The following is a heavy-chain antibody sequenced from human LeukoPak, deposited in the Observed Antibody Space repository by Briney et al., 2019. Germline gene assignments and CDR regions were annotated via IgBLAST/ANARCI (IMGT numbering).Heavy chain of an antibody. Sequence: SETLSLTCTVSGGSISSSSYYWGWIRQPPGKGLEWIGSIYYSGSTYYNPSLKSRVTISVDTSKNQFSLKLNSVSAADTAVYYCARHMAPRLNWFDPWGQGTLVTVSS. V-gene: IGHV4-39*01. CDR2: IYYSGST. CDR1: GGSISSSSYY. J-gene: IGHJ5*02. D-gene: IGHD5-24*01. CDR3: ARHMAPRLNWFDP.